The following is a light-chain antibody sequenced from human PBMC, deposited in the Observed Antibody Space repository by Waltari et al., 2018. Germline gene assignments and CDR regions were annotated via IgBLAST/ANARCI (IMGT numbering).Light chain of an antibody. V-gene: IGLV1-44*01. CDR3: AAWDDGLNGYV. CDR1: SSNIGSHV. CDR2: SNS. Sequence: QSVLTQPPSASGTPGQRVTISCSGSSSNIGSHVVTWYQQLPGTAPKLLIYSNSQRPSGVPDRFSGSKSGTSASLAISGLQSADEADYYCAAWDDGLNGYVFGIGTTVTVL. J-gene: IGLJ1*01.